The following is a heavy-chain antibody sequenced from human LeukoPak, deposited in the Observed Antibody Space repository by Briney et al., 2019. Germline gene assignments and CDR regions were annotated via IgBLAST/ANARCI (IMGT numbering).Heavy chain of an antibody. J-gene: IGHJ6*02. D-gene: IGHD6-13*01. V-gene: IGHV5-51*01. CDR2: IYPGDSDT. CDR3: ARSQQLVNFYYYYGMDV. CDR1: GYSFTSYW. Sequence: GESLKISCKGSGYSFTSYWIGWVRQMPGKGLEWMGIIYPGDSDTRYSPSFQGQVTISADKSISAAYLQWSSLKASDTAMYYCARSQQLVNFYYYYGMDVWGQGATVTVSS.